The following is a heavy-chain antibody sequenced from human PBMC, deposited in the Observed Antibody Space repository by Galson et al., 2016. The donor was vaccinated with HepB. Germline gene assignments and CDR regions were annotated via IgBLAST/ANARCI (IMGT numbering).Heavy chain of an antibody. CDR2: IYPGDSDA. D-gene: IGHD3-9*01. Sequence: QSGAEVKKPGESLRISCKGSGYSFSTYWIGWVRQMPGKGLEWMGIIYPGDSDARYGPAFQGQVSISADKSISTAYLRWNSLKASDTAMYYCARGGGFGYYNILTDWPTRTFEIWGQGTKVTVSS. CDR3: ARGGGFGYYNILTDWPTRTFEI. J-gene: IGHJ3*02. CDR1: GYSFSTYW. V-gene: IGHV5-51*01.